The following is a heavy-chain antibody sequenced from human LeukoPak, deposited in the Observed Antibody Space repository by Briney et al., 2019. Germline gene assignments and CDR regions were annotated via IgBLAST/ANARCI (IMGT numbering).Heavy chain of an antibody. V-gene: IGHV1-2*02. J-gene: IGHJ4*02. CDR3: ASQGLLGYYFDY. CDR1: GCTFTGYY. CDR2: INPTSGDT. D-gene: IGHD2-15*01. Sequence: ASVKVSCKASGCTFTGYYMHWVRQAPGQGLEWMGWINPTSGDTNYAQKFQGRVTMTRDTSISTAYMELNRLRSDDTAVYYCASQGLLGYYFDYWGQGTLVTVSS.